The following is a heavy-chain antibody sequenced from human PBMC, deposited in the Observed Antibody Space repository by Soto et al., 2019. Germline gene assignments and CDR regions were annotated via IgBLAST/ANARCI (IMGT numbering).Heavy chain of an antibody. V-gene: IGHV4-59*08. CDR3: ARHPTAYWYFDL. Sequence: QVQLQESGPGLVKPSETQSLTCTVSGGSISSYHWSWIRQSPGKGLEWIGYIYNSGSTNYNPSLKSRVTISVDTSKNQFSLKLSSVSAADTAVYYCARHPTAYWYFDLWGRGTLVTVSS. CDR2: IYNSGST. J-gene: IGHJ2*01. CDR1: GGSISSYH. D-gene: IGHD4-4*01.